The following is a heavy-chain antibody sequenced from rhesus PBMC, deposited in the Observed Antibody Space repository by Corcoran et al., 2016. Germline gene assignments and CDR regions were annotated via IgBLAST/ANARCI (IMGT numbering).Heavy chain of an antibody. J-gene: IGHJ5-1*01. CDR3: ARGYSYSYRFDV. D-gene: IGHD5-12*01. Sequence: QLQLQESGPGLVKPSETLSLTCAVSGGSISSNYWSWIRQPPGKGLEWIGRIHGRCGSTTPNPSPQSRVPIKTDTSKNQFSLKLSSVTAADTAVYYCARGYSYSYRFDVWGPGVLVTVSS. CDR1: GGSISSNY. V-gene: IGHV4-147*01. CDR2: IHGRCGST.